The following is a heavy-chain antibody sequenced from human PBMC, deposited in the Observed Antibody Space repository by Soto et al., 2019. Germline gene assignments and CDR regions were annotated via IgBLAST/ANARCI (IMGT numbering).Heavy chain of an antibody. V-gene: IGHV1-18*01. CDR1: GYTFTIYG. Sequence: QVQLVQSGGEVKKPGASVKVSCKASGYTFTIYGINWVRQAPGQGLEWMGWISPDNGNTNYAQKRQGRVTMTTDTSTSTVYMELRSLRSDDTAVYYCARALGYSGYAGMDVWGQGTTFTGSS. D-gene: IGHD5-12*01. CDR2: ISPDNGNT. J-gene: IGHJ6*02. CDR3: ARALGYSGYAGMDV.